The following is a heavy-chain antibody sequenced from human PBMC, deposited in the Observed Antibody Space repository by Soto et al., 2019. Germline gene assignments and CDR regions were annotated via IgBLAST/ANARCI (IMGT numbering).Heavy chain of an antibody. Sequence: GGSLRLSSAAPGFKFSNYAMRWFRQAPGKGLESVSLIRATRGGTHYADSVKGRFTISRDNSHNTLYLQVHSLTAEDTAVYYCAKDRRAGGNSAFYFDFWGQGAQVTVSS. CDR3: AKDRRAGGNSAFYFDF. CDR2: IRATRGGT. J-gene: IGHJ4*02. V-gene: IGHV3-23*01. D-gene: IGHD3-16*01. CDR1: GFKFSNYA.